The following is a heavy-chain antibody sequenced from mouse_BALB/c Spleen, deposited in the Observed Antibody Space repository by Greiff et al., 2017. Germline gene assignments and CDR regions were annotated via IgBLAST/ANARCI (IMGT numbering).Heavy chain of an antibody. V-gene: IGHV3-6*02. CDR2: ISYDGSN. CDR3: ARGYYYGTGDY. J-gene: IGHJ2*01. CDR1: GYSITSGYY. Sequence: EVKLQESGPGLVKPSQSLSLTCSVTGYSITSGYYWNWIRQFPGNKLEWMGYISYDGSNNYNPSLKNRISITRDTSKNQFFLKLNSVTTEDTATYYCARGYYYGTGDYWGQGTTLTVSS. D-gene: IGHD1-1*01.